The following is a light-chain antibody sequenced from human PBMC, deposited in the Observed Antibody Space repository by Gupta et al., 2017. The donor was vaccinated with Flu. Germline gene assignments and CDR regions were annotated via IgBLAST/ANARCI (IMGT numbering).Light chain of an antibody. CDR2: LNSDGSH. Sequence: QLVLTQSPSASASLGASVKPTCTLSSGHRSYAIAWHQQQPEKGPRYLMKLNSDGSHSKGDGIPDRFSGSSSGAERYLTISSLQSEDEADYYCQTWGTGIQVFGGGTKLTVL. V-gene: IGLV4-69*01. CDR3: QTWGTGIQV. CDR1: SGHRSYA. J-gene: IGLJ3*02.